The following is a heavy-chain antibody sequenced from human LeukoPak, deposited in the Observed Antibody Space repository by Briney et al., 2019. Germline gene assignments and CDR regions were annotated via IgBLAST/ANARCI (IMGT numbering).Heavy chain of an antibody. Sequence: SETLSLTCTVSNGSISNYYWGWIRQPPGKGLEWIGYIYYSGDTNYTPSLKSRVTISADMSKNQFYLNLTSVTAADTAVYYCVRFPAKKADWGQGTLVTVSS. D-gene: IGHD2-2*01. CDR3: VRFPAKKAD. V-gene: IGHV4-59*08. CDR1: NGSISNYY. CDR2: IYYSGDT. J-gene: IGHJ4*02.